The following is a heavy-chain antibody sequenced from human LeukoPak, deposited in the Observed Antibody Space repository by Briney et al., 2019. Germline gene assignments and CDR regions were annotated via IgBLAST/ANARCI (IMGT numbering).Heavy chain of an antibody. J-gene: IGHJ5*02. Sequence: SETLSLTCAVYGGSFSGYYWSWIRQPPGKGLEWIGEINHSGSTNYNPSLKSRVTISVDTSKNQFSLKLSSVTAADTAVYYCARARRLSNWFDPWGQGTLVTVSS. CDR2: INHSGST. CDR3: ARARRLSNWFDP. V-gene: IGHV4-34*01. CDR1: GGSFSGYY.